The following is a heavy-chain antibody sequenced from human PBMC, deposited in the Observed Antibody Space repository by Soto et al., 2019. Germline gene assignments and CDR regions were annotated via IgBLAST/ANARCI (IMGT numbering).Heavy chain of an antibody. Sequence: RSLTCTVSGGSISSGGYYWSWIRQHPGKGLEWIGYIYYSGSTYYNPSLKSRVTISVDTSKNQFSLKLSSVTAADTAVYYCARGSYSSSSRGARVWFDPWGQGTLVTVSS. V-gene: IGHV4-31*03. J-gene: IGHJ5*02. CDR1: GGSISSGGYY. D-gene: IGHD6-6*01. CDR2: IYYSGST. CDR3: ARGSYSSSSRGARVWFDP.